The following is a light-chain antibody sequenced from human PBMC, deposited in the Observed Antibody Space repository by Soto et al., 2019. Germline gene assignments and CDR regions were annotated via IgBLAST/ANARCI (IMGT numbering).Light chain of an antibody. CDR3: QQYTSSLIT. CDR2: AAS. CDR1: QSISNY. Sequence: DIQMTQSPSSLSASIGARVIITCRASQSISNYLNWYQQKPGKAPKLLIFAASSLQSGVPSRFSGSGSATHFTLTISRLEPEDFAVYYCQQYTSSLITFGQGKRLEIK. J-gene: IGKJ5*01. V-gene: IGKV1-39*01.